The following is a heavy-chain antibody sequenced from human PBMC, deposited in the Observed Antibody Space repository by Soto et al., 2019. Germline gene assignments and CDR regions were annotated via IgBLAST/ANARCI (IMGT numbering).Heavy chain of an antibody. D-gene: IGHD3-9*01. CDR3: ARGAPRNYDILTGYYTFGY. J-gene: IGHJ4*02. CDR2: IIPIFGTA. CDR1: GGTFSSYA. Sequence: QVQLVQSGAEVKKPGSSVKVSCKASGGTFSSYAISWVRQAPGQGLEWMGGIIPIFGTANYAQKFQGRVTITADESTSTAYMGLSSLRSEDTAVYYWARGAPRNYDILTGYYTFGYWGQGTLVTVSS. V-gene: IGHV1-69*01.